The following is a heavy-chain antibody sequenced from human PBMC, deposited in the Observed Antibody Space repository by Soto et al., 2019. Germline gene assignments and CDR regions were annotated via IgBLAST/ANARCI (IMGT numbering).Heavy chain of an antibody. Sequence: PSETLSLTCTVSGASISSPNYYWAWIRQHPGKGLEWIGYIFYSGSTYYNSSLKSRVTISLDTSKSQFSLKLSSVTAADTAVYYCARGGNSGYVWWGQGTLVTVSS. J-gene: IGHJ4*02. CDR3: ARGGNSGYVW. CDR1: GASISSPNYY. D-gene: IGHD5-12*01. V-gene: IGHV4-31*03. CDR2: IFYSGST.